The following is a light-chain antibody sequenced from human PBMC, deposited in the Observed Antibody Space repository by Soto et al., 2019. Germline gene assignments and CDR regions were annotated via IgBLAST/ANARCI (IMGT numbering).Light chain of an antibody. CDR2: KVS. CDR1: QSLVDSDGNTY. J-gene: IGKJ5*01. CDR3: MQGTQWPPIT. Sequence: DVVMTQSPLSLPVMLGQPASISCRSSQSLVDSDGNTYLNWFQQRPGQSPRRLIYKVSNRDSGVPDRFSGSGSGTDFTLKISRVEAEDVGVYYCMQGTQWPPITFGQGTRLEIK. V-gene: IGKV2-30*01.